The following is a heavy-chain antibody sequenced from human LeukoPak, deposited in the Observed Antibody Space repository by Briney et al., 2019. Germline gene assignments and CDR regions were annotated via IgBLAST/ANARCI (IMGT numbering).Heavy chain of an antibody. CDR2: ISSSSSYI. CDR3: ARSTYYYDSSGYYFIDY. V-gene: IGHV3-21*01. J-gene: IGHJ4*02. Sequence: GGSVRLSCAASGFAFSSYSMNWVRQAPGKGLEWVSSISSSSSYIYYADSVKGRFTISRDNAKNSLYLQMNSLRAEDTAVYYCARSTYYYDSSGYYFIDYWGQGTLVAVSS. CDR1: GFAFSSYS. D-gene: IGHD3-22*01.